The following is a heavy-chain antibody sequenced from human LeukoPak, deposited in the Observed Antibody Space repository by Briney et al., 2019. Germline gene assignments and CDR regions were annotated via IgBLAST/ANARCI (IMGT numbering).Heavy chain of an antibody. CDR3: ARSQEPYDFWSGYYNWFDP. V-gene: IGHV1-69*01. J-gene: IGHJ5*02. CDR1: GGTFSSYA. Sequence: GASVKVSCKASGGTFSSYAISWVRQAPGQGLEWMGGIIPIIGTANYAQKFQGRVTITADESTSTAYMELSSLRSEDTAVYYCARSQEPYDFWSGYYNWFDPWGQGTLVTVSS. D-gene: IGHD3-3*01. CDR2: IIPIIGTA.